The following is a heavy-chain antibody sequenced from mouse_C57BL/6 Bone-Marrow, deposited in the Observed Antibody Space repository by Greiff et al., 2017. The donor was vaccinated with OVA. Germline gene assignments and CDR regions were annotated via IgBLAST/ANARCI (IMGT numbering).Heavy chain of an antibody. CDR2: IFPGCGST. CDR1: GYTFTGYW. Sequence: VKLLESGAELMQPGASVKLSCKASGYTFTGYWIEWVQQRPGHGLEWIGEIFPGCGSTNYHETFKGKATFTADTSSNTAYMQLSSLTTEDSAIYNCARCYDGPDYWGQGTTLTVSS. D-gene: IGHD2-12*01. J-gene: IGHJ2*01. CDR3: ARCYDGPDY. V-gene: IGHV1-9*01.